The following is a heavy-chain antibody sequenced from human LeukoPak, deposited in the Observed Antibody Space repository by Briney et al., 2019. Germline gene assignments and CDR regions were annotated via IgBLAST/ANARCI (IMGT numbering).Heavy chain of an antibody. Sequence: GGSLRLSCAASGFTFSDYTMNWVRQAPGKGLEWVATVSYDGTDTSYADSVKGRFAIFRDNSKNTLYLQMNSLRTEDTAVYYCVRVSGFCTNGVCPSFDPWGQGTLVTVSS. CDR2: VSYDGTDT. V-gene: IGHV3-30*09. CDR3: VRVSGFCTNGVCPSFDP. J-gene: IGHJ5*02. D-gene: IGHD2-8*01. CDR1: GFTFSDYT.